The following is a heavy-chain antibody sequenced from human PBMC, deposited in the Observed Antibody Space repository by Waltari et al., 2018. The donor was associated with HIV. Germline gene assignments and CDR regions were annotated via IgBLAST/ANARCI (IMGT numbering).Heavy chain of an antibody. CDR3: ARDHWALPNSSGWPDYYYYGMDV. D-gene: IGHD6-19*01. CDR2: ISAYNGNT. Sequence: QVQLVQSGAEVKKPGASVKVSCKASGYTFTSYGISWVRQAPGQGLEWMGWISAYNGNTNYAQKLQGRVTMTTDTATSTAYMELRSLRSDDTAVYYCARDHWALPNSSGWPDYYYYGMDVWGQGTTVTVSS. CDR1: GYTFTSYG. J-gene: IGHJ6*02. V-gene: IGHV1-18*01.